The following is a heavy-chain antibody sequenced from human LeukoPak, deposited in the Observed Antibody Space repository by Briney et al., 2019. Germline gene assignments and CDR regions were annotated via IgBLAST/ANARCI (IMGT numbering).Heavy chain of an antibody. Sequence: SETLSLTCAVSGGSISSSNWWSWVRQPPGKGLEWIGEIYHSGSTNYNPSLKSRVTRSVDKSKNQFSLKLSSVTAADTAVYYCARRPVAQDFDYWGQGTLVTVSS. V-gene: IGHV4-4*02. J-gene: IGHJ4*02. CDR1: GGSISSSNW. D-gene: IGHD6-19*01. CDR3: ARRPVAQDFDY. CDR2: IYHSGST.